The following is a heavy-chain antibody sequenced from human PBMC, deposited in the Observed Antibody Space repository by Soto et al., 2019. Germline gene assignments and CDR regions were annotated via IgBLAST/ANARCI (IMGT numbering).Heavy chain of an antibody. CDR1: GGTFSSYA. Sequence: SGKVSCKASGGTFSSYAISWVRQAPGQGLEWMGGIIPIFGTANYAQKFQGRVTITADESTSTAYMELSSLRSEDTAVYYCARGRGAAAGTGYFQHWGQGTLVTVSS. CDR3: ARGRGAAAGTGYFQH. CDR2: IIPIFGTA. J-gene: IGHJ1*01. D-gene: IGHD6-13*01. V-gene: IGHV1-69*13.